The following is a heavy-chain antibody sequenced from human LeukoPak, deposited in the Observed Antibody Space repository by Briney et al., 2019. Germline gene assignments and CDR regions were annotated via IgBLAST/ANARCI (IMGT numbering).Heavy chain of an antibody. Sequence: GGSLRLSCAASGFSFGDSTMHWVREASGKGLEWVVRIRSKVDSLMTAYADSVEGRFTISRDDSNSRVYLQMNSLKAEDTAVYYCVSCLNVWTESFEHWGQGALVTVSS. CDR2: IRSKVDSLMT. CDR1: GFSFGDST. V-gene: IGHV3-73*01. CDR3: VSCLNVWTESFEH. J-gene: IGHJ1*01. D-gene: IGHD1-1*01.